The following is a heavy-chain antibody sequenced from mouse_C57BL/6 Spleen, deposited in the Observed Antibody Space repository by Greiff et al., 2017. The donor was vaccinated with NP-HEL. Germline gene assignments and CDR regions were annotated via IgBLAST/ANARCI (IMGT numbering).Heavy chain of an antibody. J-gene: IGHJ4*01. D-gene: IGHD1-1*01. CDR1: GYTFTSYW. CDR3: ARHGSSLYAMDY. Sequence: VKLQQPGTELVKPGASVKLSCKASGYTFTSYWMHWVKQRPGQGLEWIGNINPSNGGTNYNEKFKSKATLTVDKSSSTAYMQLSSLTSEDSAVYYCARHGSSLYAMDYWGQGTSVTVSS. CDR2: INPSNGGT. V-gene: IGHV1-53*01.